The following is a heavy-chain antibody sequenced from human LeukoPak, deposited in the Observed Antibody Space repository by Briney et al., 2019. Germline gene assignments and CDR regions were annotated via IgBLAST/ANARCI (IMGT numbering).Heavy chain of an antibody. Sequence: GGSLRLSCAASGFTVSSNYMSWVRQAPGKGLEWVSVIYSGGSTYYADSVKGRFTISRDNSKNTLYLQMNSLRAEDTAVYYCAKDQGSGSYYNYYFDYWGQGTLVTVPS. CDR2: IYSGGST. V-gene: IGHV3-53*01. CDR3: AKDQGSGSYYNYYFDY. D-gene: IGHD3-10*01. CDR1: GFTVSSNY. J-gene: IGHJ4*02.